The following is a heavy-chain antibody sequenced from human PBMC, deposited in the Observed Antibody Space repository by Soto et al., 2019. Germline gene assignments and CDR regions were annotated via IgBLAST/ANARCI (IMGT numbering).Heavy chain of an antibody. Sequence: SETLSLTCTVSGGSISSYYWSWIRQPPGKGLEWIGYIYYSGSTNYNPSLKSRVTISVDTSKNQFSLKLSSVTAADTAVYYCARDSPSSWYGVSYYYYYMDVWGKGTTVTVSS. CDR3: ARDSPSSWYGVSYYYYYMDV. CDR1: GGSISSYY. CDR2: IYYSGST. D-gene: IGHD6-13*01. J-gene: IGHJ6*03. V-gene: IGHV4-59*01.